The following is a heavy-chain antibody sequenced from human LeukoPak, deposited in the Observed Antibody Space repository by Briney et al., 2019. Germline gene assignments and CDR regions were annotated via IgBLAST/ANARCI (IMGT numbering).Heavy chain of an antibody. CDR1: GFTFSSYS. Sequence: GGSLRLSCSASGFTFSSYSMNWVRQAPGKGLGWVSSISSSSSFIYHADSVKGRFTISRDNAKNSLYLQMNSLRAEDTAVYYCASTHSPDSSGYYNYFDYWGQGTLVTVSS. CDR3: ASTHSPDSSGYYNYFDY. J-gene: IGHJ4*02. D-gene: IGHD3-22*01. V-gene: IGHV3-21*01. CDR2: ISSSSSFI.